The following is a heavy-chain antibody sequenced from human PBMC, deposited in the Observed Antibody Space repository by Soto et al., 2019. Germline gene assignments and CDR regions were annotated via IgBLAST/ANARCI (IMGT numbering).Heavy chain of an antibody. CDR3: ARCLSNDFWSGYGGGHYYFDY. D-gene: IGHD3-3*01. Sequence: SETLSLTCTVSGGSISSSSYYWGWIRQPPGKGLEWIGSIYYSGSTYYNPSLKSRVTISVDTSKNQFSLKLSSVTAADTAVYYCARCLSNDFWSGYGGGHYYFDYWGQGTQVTVSS. V-gene: IGHV4-39*01. CDR2: IYYSGST. J-gene: IGHJ4*02. CDR1: GGSISSSSYY.